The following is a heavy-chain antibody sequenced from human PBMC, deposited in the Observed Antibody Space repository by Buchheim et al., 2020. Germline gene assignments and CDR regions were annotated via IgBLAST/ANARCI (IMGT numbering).Heavy chain of an antibody. CDR2: IKQDGSEK. CDR3: ARDPLGGNSARDMDV. Sequence: EVQLVESGGGLVQPGGSLRLSCAASGFTFSSYWMSWVRQAPGKGLEWVANIKQDGSEKYYVDSVKGRFNISRDNDKNALYLQMNSLRAEYTAVYYCARDPLGGNSARDMDVWGKGTT. D-gene: IGHD4-23*01. J-gene: IGHJ6*03. CDR1: GFTFSSYW. V-gene: IGHV3-7*01.